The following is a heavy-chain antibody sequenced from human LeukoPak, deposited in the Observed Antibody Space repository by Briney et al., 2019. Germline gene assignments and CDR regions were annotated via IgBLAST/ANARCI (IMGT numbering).Heavy chain of an antibody. CDR3: ASEQGRSSSSFDY. CDR2: INPNSGGT. Sequence: GASVKVSCKASGYTFTSYDINWVRQAPGQGLEWMGWINPNSGGTNYAQKFQGRVTMTRDTSISTAYMELSRLRSDDTAVYYCASEQGRSSSSFDYWGQGTLVTVSS. V-gene: IGHV1-2*02. CDR1: GYTFTSYD. D-gene: IGHD6-6*01. J-gene: IGHJ4*02.